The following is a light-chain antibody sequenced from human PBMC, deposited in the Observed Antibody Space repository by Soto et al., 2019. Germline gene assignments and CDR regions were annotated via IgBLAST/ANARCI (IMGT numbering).Light chain of an antibody. V-gene: IGKV1-5*01. CDR1: QSISTW. J-gene: IGKJ5*01. CDR3: QQYYRSSIT. Sequence: DIHMTQSPSTLSSSFGDRVIITFLASQSISTWLAWHQQKPGKAPKLLIYDASTLERGVPSRFSGTGSGTEFTLTISSLQPDDFATYYCQQYYRSSITFGQGTRLEIK. CDR2: DAS.